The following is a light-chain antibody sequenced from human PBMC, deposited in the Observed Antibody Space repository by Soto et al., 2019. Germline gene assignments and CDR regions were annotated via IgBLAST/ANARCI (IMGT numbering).Light chain of an antibody. CDR1: QSINAW. J-gene: IGKJ1*01. CDR3: QQYHRYST. CDR2: DVS. V-gene: IGKV1-5*01. Sequence: IHMTQAPSTLSASVGDRVTITCRASQSINAWLAWYQQKPGKAPKLLIYDVSTLASGVPSRFSGSASGTEFTLTISNLGSEDFASYYCQQYHRYSTFGQGTKVDI.